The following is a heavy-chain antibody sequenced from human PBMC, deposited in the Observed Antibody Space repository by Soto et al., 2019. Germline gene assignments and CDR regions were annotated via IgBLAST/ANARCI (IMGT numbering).Heavy chain of an antibody. Sequence: GKGLEWIGEINHSGSTNYNPSLKSRVTISVDSFKKQFSLKLSSVTAADTAVYYCARVSGANYDFWSGYSGFAYSGMDVWVQGTTVTGSS. J-gene: IGHJ6*02. CDR2: INHSGST. CDR3: ARVSGANYDFWSGYSGFAYSGMDV. V-gene: IGHV4-34*01. D-gene: IGHD3-3*01.